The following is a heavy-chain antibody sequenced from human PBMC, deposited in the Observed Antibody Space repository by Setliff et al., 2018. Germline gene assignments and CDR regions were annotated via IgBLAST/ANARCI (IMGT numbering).Heavy chain of an antibody. J-gene: IGHJ3*02. D-gene: IGHD3-22*01. CDR2: VYHSGNT. V-gene: IGHV4-4*02. Sequence: SETLSLTCAVYGGSISSSNWWTWVRQPPGKGLEWIGEVYHSGNTNYNPSLESRLSISVDKSRNQFSLRLTSVTAADTAVYYYARELAYYDGSASRSGDAFDIWGQGTMVTVSS. CDR3: ARELAYYDGSASRSGDAFDI. CDR1: GGSISSSNW.